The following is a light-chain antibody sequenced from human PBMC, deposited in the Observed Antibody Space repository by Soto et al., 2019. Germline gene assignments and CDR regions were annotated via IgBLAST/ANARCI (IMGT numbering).Light chain of an antibody. V-gene: IGKV1-39*01. CDR2: TTS. J-gene: IGKJ4*01. CDR1: QSINSH. Sequence: DIQMTQSPSSLSASVGDRVTITCRASQSINSHLNWYQQKPGKPPKLLIHTTSSLQSGFPSRFSGSGAGTDFTLTISTLQPEDFATYYCQQCDSTTHTLGGGTPVAI. CDR3: QQCDSTTHT.